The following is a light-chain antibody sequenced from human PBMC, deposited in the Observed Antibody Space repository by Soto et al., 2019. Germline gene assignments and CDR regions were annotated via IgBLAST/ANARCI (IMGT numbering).Light chain of an antibody. CDR2: GAS. Sequence: EIVLTQSPGTLSLSPGERATLSCRASQSITSSYLAWYQQKPGQAPRLLIHGASNRATGIPDRFSGSGSGTEFTLTISRLEPEDFAVFYCQQYGRSPCTSGPGTKVDLK. CDR1: QSITSSY. J-gene: IGKJ3*01. V-gene: IGKV3-20*01. CDR3: QQYGRSPCT.